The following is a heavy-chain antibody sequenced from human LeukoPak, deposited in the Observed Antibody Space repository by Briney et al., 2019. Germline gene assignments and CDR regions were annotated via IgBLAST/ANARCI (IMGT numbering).Heavy chain of an antibody. V-gene: IGHV3-11*06. CDR2: ISSSSSYT. Sequence: PGGSLRLSCAASGFTFSDYYMSWIRQAPGKGLEWVAYISSSSSYTNYADSVKGRFTISRDSAKNSLYLQMNSLKAEDTAVYYCARGLSSGWRAFDIWGQGTMVTVSS. CDR3: ARGLSSGWRAFDI. D-gene: IGHD6-19*01. J-gene: IGHJ3*02. CDR1: GFTFSDYY.